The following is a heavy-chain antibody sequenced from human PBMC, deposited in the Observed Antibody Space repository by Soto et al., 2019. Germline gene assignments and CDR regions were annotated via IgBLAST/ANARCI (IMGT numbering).Heavy chain of an antibody. CDR3: TSSSFVDNWFDP. J-gene: IGHJ5*02. CDR1: GGSISSSNW. D-gene: IGHD6-6*01. CDR2: IYHSGST. V-gene: IGHV4-4*02. Sequence: QVQLQESGPGRVKPSGTLSLTCAVSGGSISSSNWWSWVRQPPGKGLEWIGEIYHSGSTNYNPSLKSRVTISVDKSKNQFSLKLSSVPAADTAVYYCTSSSFVDNWFDPWGQGTLVTVSS.